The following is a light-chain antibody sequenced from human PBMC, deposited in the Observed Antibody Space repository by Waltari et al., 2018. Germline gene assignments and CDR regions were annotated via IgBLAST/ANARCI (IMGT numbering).Light chain of an antibody. CDR3: QMYVRLPVT. V-gene: IGKV3-20*01. CDR1: QSVGRA. J-gene: IGKJ1*01. Sequence: EIVLTQSPGTLALSPGERAPLSCRASQSVGRALAWYQQKPGQAPRLLIYDASSRTTGIPDRFRGSGSGTDFSLTISRVEPEDFAVYYCQMYVRLPVTFGQGTKVEVK. CDR2: DAS.